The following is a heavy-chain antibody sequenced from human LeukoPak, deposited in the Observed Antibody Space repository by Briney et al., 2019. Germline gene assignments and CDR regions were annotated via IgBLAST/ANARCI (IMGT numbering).Heavy chain of an antibody. D-gene: IGHD5-18*01. CDR1: GGSISSGGYY. Sequence: SETLSLTCTVSGGSISSGGYYWSWIRQPPGKGLEWIGYIYHSGSTYYNPSLKSRVTISVDRSKNQFSLKLSSVTAADTAVYYCARVSDGPNTQPGYSYGSPYGSLDYWGQGTLVTVSS. J-gene: IGHJ4*02. CDR3: ARVSDGPNTQPGYSYGSPYGSLDY. V-gene: IGHV4-30-2*01. CDR2: IYHSGST.